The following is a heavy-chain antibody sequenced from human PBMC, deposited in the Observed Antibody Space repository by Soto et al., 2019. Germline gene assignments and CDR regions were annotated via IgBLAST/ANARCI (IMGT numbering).Heavy chain of an antibody. CDR2: IYYSGST. V-gene: IGHV4-30-4*01. CDR1: CGSISSGDYY. J-gene: IGHJ4*02. Sequence: QVQLQESGPGLVKPSQTLSLTCTVSCGSISSGDYYWSWIRQPPGKGLERIGYIYYSGSTYYNPSLQGRVTISVDTSKNQFSLTLSSVIAADTAVYYCARDARYCSGGSCYSPCFDYWGQGTLVTVSS. D-gene: IGHD2-15*01. CDR3: ARDARYCSGGSCYSPCFDY.